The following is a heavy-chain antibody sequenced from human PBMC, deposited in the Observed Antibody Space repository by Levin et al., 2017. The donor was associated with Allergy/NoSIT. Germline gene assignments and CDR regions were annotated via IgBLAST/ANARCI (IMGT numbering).Heavy chain of an antibody. V-gene: IGHV1-69*06. Sequence: GASVKVSCKASGGTFSSYAVSWVRQAPGQGLEWMGGIIPIFGTANYAQKFQGRVTITADKSTSTAYMELSSLRSEDTAVYYCAREFFSWLPLHLGELSSDAFDIWGQGTMVTVSS. CDR2: IIPIFGTA. CDR1: GGTFSSYA. CDR3: AREFFSWLPLHLGELSSDAFDI. D-gene: IGHD3-16*02. J-gene: IGHJ3*02.